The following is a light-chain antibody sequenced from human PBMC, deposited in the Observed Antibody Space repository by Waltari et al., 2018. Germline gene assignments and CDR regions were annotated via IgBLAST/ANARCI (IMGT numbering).Light chain of an antibody. J-gene: IGKJ4*01. Sequence: IVMTQPPDSLPVSLGERATISRKSNRKILYRTNNKNYLACYQQKPGQHPGLLIYLESTRESGVPHLFIGRGSETDFTLTSSSLQAEDVAVYYCQHYDELPLTFSGGTKVEIK. CDR2: LES. CDR1: RKILYRTNNKNY. V-gene: IGKV4-1*01. CDR3: QHYDELPLT.